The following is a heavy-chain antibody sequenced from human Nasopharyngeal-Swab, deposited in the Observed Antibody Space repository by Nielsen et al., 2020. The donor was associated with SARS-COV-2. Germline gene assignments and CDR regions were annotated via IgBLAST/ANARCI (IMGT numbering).Heavy chain of an antibody. V-gene: IGHV3-33*05. J-gene: IGHJ6*02. CDR3: ARRRLRLSYYYYGMDV. Sequence: VRQAPGKGLEWVALISYDGNENYYADSLKGRFTISRDNAKNSLYLQMNSLRAEDTAVYYCARRRLRLSYYYYGMDVWGQGTTVTVSS. D-gene: IGHD4-17*01. CDR2: ISYDGNEN.